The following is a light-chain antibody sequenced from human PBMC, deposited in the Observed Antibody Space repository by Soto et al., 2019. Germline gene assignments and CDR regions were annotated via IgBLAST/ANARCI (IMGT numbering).Light chain of an antibody. J-gene: IGKJ3*01. CDR3: HQKDT. V-gene: IGKV1-39*01. Sequence: DIQMTQSPSSLSASVGDRVTITCRASQSIRSYLNWYQQKPGKAPKLLLYAASNLQSGVPSRFSGSGSGTDFTLPIISRQPEDVATYSCHQKDTFGPGTKVDIK. CDR2: AAS. CDR1: QSIRSY.